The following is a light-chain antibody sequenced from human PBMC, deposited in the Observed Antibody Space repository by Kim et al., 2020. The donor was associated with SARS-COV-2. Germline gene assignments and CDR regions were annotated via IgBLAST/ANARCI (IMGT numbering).Light chain of an antibody. Sequence: QPVLTQPPSASGTPGQRVTISCSGSSSNIGSNNVNWYQQLPGTAPKLLIYNDDQRPSGVPDRFSGSKSGTSASLAISGLQSEDEADYCCGAWDDSLNGPVFGGGTKLTVL. V-gene: IGLV1-44*01. CDR2: NDD. J-gene: IGLJ3*02. CDR1: SSNIGSNN. CDR3: GAWDDSLNGPV.